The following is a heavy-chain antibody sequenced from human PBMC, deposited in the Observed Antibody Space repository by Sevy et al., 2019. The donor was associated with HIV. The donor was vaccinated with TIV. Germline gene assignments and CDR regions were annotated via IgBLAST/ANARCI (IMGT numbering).Heavy chain of an antibody. J-gene: IGHJ4*02. D-gene: IGHD6-19*01. Sequence: SETLSLTCTVSGASMRSSHYWGWIRQPPGKGLVWIGSIYNGGSTYYNPSLKTRLTMSIDTSKNQFSLNLGSVTAADTAVYYCARLPQWLGPGFDSWGPGTLVTVSS. CDR1: GASMRSSHY. CDR3: ARLPQWLGPGFDS. V-gene: IGHV4-39*01. CDR2: IYNGGST.